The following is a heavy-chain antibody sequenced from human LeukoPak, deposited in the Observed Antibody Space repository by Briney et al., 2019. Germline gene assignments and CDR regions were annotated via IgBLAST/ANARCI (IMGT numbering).Heavy chain of an antibody. CDR3: ARNAHDSSGYSSNWFDP. Sequence: PGGSLRLSCAASGFTFTSAWMSWLRQTPGKGLEWVAHMNEDGSGRFYVDSAKGRFTISRDDTQNSVYLQMNSLRVEDTAVYYCARNAHDSSGYSSNWFDPWGQGTLVTVSS. J-gene: IGHJ5*02. CDR1: GFTFTSAW. V-gene: IGHV3-7*01. D-gene: IGHD3-22*01. CDR2: MNEDGSGR.